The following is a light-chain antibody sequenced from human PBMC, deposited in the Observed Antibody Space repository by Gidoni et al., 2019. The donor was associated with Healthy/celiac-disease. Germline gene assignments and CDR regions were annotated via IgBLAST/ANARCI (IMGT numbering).Light chain of an antibody. J-gene: IGKJ4*01. CDR3: QQSYSTPLT. CDR1: QSISSY. Sequence: DIQMTQSPSSLSASVGDRVTITCRASQSISSYLNWYQQKPGTAPKLLIYAASSLQSWVPSRFSGSGSGTDFTLTISSLQPEDFATYYCQQSYSTPLTFGGGTKVEIK. CDR2: AAS. V-gene: IGKV1-39*01.